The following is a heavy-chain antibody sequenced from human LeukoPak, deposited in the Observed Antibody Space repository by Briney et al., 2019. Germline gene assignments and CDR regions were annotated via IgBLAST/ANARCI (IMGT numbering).Heavy chain of an antibody. CDR3: ARDRDDDPNSSWYRSGLNWFDP. Sequence: SETLSLTCTVSGGSISSSSYYWGWIRQPRGKGLEWIESIYYSGTTYYNPSLKSRVTISLDTSKNHFSLKLSSVTAADTAVYYCARDRDDDPNSSWYRSGLNWFDPWGQGTLVTVSS. V-gene: IGHV4-39*07. CDR2: IYYSGTT. D-gene: IGHD6-13*01. CDR1: GGSISSSSYY. J-gene: IGHJ5*02.